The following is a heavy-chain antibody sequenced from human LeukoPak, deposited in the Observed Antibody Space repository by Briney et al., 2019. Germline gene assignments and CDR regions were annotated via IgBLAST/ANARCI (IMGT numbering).Heavy chain of an antibody. D-gene: IGHD2-2*01. CDR2: INWNGGST. CDR1: GFTFDDYG. Sequence: PGGSLRLSCAASGFTFDDYGMSWVRQAPGKGLEWVSGINWNGGSTGYADSVKGRFTISRDNAKNSLYLQMNSLRAEDTALYYCARVGRSSTSCPYYYYYYYMDVWGKGTTVTVSS. J-gene: IGHJ6*03. V-gene: IGHV3-20*04. CDR3: ARVGRSSTSCPYYYYYYYMDV.